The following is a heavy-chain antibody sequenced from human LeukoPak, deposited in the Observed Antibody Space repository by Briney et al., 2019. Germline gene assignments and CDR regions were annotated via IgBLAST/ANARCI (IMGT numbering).Heavy chain of an antibody. Sequence: ASVKVSCTASGYTFTDYYIHWVRQAPGQGLEWMGRINPNSGGTNYAQKFQGRVTMTRDTSISTAYMELSRLRSDDTAVHYCARDDSSGYYSGPWGQGTLVTVSS. J-gene: IGHJ5*02. CDR3: ARDDSSGYYSGP. CDR1: GYTFTDYY. V-gene: IGHV1-2*06. CDR2: INPNSGGT. D-gene: IGHD3-22*01.